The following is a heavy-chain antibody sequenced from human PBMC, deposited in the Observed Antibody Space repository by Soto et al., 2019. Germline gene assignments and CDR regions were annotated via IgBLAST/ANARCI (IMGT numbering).Heavy chain of an antibody. CDR2: ISGSGGST. D-gene: IGHD6-13*01. CDR1: GFTFSSYA. CDR3: AKTPPGSSWYYYYYGMDV. J-gene: IGHJ6*02. Sequence: GGSLRLSCAASGFTFSSYAMSWVRQAPGKGLEWVSAISGSGGSTYYADSVKGRFTISRDNSKNTLYLQMNSLRAEDRAVYYCAKTPPGSSWYYYYYGMDVWGQGTTVTVSS. V-gene: IGHV3-23*01.